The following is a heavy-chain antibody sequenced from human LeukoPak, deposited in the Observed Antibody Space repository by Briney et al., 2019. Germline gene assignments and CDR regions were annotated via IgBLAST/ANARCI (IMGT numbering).Heavy chain of an antibody. CDR3: AKDFTAMVRGGDY. CDR2: ITSSSSYI. D-gene: IGHD5-18*01. CDR1: GFTFSSYS. J-gene: IGHJ4*02. Sequence: GGSLRLSCAASGFTFSSYSMNWVRQAPGKGLEWVSSITSSSSYIYYADSVKGRFTISRDNAKNSLYLQMNSLRAEDTAVYYCAKDFTAMVRGGDYWGQGTLVTVSS. V-gene: IGHV3-21*01.